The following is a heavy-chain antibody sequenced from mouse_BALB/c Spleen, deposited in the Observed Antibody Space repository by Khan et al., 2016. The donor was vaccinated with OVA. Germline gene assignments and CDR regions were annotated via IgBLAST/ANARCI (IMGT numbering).Heavy chain of an antibody. CDR3: ATSYFYGYYFDY. J-gene: IGHJ2*01. CDR2: LSSDSNTI. Sequence: EVELVESGGGLVQSGGSRKLSCAASGFTFTSYGMHWIRQAPEKGLEWVAYLSSDSNTIYYADTVKGRFTISRDNPKNTLFLQMTSLRSGDTAMYFCATSYFYGYYFDYWGQGTTLTVSS. D-gene: IGHD1-1*01. CDR1: GFTFTSYG. V-gene: IGHV5-17*02.